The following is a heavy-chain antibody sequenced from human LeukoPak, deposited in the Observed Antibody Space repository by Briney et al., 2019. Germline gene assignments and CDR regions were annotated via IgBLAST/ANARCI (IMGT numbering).Heavy chain of an antibody. Sequence: SETLSLTCTVSGGSISSYYWSWIRQPPGKGLEWIGYIYYSGSTNYNPSLKSRVTISVDTSKNQFSLKLSSVTAADTAVYYCATYSSSSGVGFDYWGQGTLVTVSS. V-gene: IGHV4-59*01. D-gene: IGHD6-6*01. CDR2: IYYSGST. J-gene: IGHJ4*02. CDR3: ATYSSSSGVGFDY. CDR1: GGSISSYY.